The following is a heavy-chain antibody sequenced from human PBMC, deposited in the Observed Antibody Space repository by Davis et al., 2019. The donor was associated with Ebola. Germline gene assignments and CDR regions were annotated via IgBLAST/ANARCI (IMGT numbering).Heavy chain of an antibody. CDR1: VGTFSSYA. CDR3: ASGLVRGESYWYFNL. D-gene: IGHD6-6*01. J-gene: IGHJ2*01. CDR2: IIPILGIA. Sequence: SSVTVSCKASVGTFSSYAICWVRQAPGQGLEWMGGIIPILGIANYAQKFQGRVTITADESTSTAYLELGSLRSEDTAVYYCASGLVRGESYWYFNLWGRGTLVTVSS. V-gene: IGHV1-69*10.